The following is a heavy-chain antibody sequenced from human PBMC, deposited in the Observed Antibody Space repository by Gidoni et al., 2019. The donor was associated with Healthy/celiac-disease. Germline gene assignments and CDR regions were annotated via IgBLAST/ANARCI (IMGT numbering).Heavy chain of an antibody. V-gene: IGHV1-2*06. CDR1: GYTFTGYY. CDR2: INPNSGGT. D-gene: IGHD3-16*01. J-gene: IGHJ4*02. Sequence: QVQLVQSGAEVKKPGASVKVSCKASGYTFTGYYMHWVRQAPGQGLEWMGRINPNSGGTNYAQKFQGRVTMTRDTSISTAYMELSRLRSDDTAVYYCARDGGFNSTRRYFDYWGQGTLVTVSS. CDR3: ARDGGFNSTRRYFDY.